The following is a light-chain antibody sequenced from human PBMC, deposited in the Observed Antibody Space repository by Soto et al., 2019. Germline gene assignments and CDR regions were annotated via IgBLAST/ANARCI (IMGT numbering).Light chain of an antibody. CDR1: QTIRNY. CDR3: QRYGLQGT. V-gene: IGKV1-5*01. CDR2: DAS. J-gene: IGKJ1*01. Sequence: DIQMTQSPSTLSAFVGDRVTITCRASQTIRNYLAWYQQKPGKAPDLLIYDASSLENEVPSRFSGSGFGTEFTLTISSLQPDDSATYYCQRYGLQGTFGQGTKVDIK.